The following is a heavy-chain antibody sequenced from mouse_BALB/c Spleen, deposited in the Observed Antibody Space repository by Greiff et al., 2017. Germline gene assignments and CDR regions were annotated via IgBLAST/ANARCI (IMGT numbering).Heavy chain of an antibody. D-gene: IGHD2-10*02. V-gene: IGHV7-3*02. CDR3: AREEYGNYWFAY. CDR1: GFTFTDYY. Sequence: DVKLVESGGGLVQPGGSLRLSCATSGFTFTDYYMSWVRQPPGKALEWLGFIRNKANGYTTEYSASVKGRFTISRDNSQSILYLQMNTLRAEDSATYYCAREEYGNYWFAYWGQGTLVTVSA. CDR2: IRNKANGYTT. J-gene: IGHJ3*01.